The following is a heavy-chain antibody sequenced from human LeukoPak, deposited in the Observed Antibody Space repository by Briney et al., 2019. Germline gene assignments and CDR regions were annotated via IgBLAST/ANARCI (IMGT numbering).Heavy chain of an antibody. D-gene: IGHD6-6*01. CDR2: INPNSGGT. CDR3: ARVGSITARKNYFDY. CDR1: VYTFTAYY. Sequence: ASVKVSCQAAVYTFTAYYIHWVRQAPGQGLEWMGWINPNSGGTNSAQKFQGRVTMTRDSSISTAYMEISRLTSDDTAVYHCARVGSITARKNYFDYWGQGTLVTVSS. V-gene: IGHV1-2*02. J-gene: IGHJ4*02.